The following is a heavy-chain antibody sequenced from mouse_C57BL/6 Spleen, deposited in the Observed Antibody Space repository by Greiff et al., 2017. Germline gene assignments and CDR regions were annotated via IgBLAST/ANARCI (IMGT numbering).Heavy chain of an antibody. CDR1: GYTFTDYY. CDR3: ARKDYYGSSGYFDY. D-gene: IGHD1-1*01. V-gene: IGHV1-77*01. CDR2: IGPGSGST. Sequence: QVHVKQSGAELVKPGASVKISCKASGYTFTDYYINWVKQRPGQGLEWIGKIGPGSGSTYYNEKFKGKATLTADKSSSTAYMQLSSLTSEDSAVYVCARKDYYGSSGYFDYWGQGTTLTVSS. J-gene: IGHJ2*01.